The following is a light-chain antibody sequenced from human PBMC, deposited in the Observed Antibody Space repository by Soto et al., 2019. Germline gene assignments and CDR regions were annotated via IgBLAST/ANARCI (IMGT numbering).Light chain of an antibody. CDR1: NSNIGRDS. CDR3: AAWDVSLNGPA. Sequence: QSVLTQPPSASGTPGQSVTSSCSGSNSNIGRDSVSWYQHLPGSALKVVIYRNNLRPSGVPDRFSGSKSGTSGSLAISGLQSEDEALYYCAAWDVSLNGPAFGGGTKVTVL. CDR2: RNN. J-gene: IGLJ2*01. V-gene: IGLV1-44*01.